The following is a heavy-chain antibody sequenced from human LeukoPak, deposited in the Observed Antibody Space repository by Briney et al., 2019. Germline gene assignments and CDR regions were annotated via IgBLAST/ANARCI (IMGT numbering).Heavy chain of an antibody. CDR2: IIPIFGTA. CDR1: GGTFSSYA. V-gene: IGHV1-69*05. J-gene: IGHJ5*02. Sequence: SVKVSCKASGGTFSSYAISWVRQAPGQGLEWMGGIIPIFGTANYAQKFQGRVTITTDESTSTAYMELSSLRSEDTAVYYCAREEGGYCSSTSCPPSSGFDPWGQGTLVTVSS. CDR3: AREEGGYCSSTSCPPSSGFDP. D-gene: IGHD2-2*01.